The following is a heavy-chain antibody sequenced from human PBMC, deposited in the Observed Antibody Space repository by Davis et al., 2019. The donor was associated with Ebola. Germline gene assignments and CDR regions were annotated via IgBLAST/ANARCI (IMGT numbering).Heavy chain of an antibody. V-gene: IGHV5-51*01. CDR3: VRHGSSLYSSWVDY. CDR1: GYSFTSYW. CDR2: IYPGDSDT. D-gene: IGHD6-13*01. Sequence: GGSLRLSCKGSGYSFTSYWIGWVRQMPGKGLEWMGIIYPGDSDTRYSPSFQGQVTISADKSISTAYLQWSSLKASDTAMYYCVRHGSSLYSSWVDYWGQGALVTVSS. J-gene: IGHJ4*02.